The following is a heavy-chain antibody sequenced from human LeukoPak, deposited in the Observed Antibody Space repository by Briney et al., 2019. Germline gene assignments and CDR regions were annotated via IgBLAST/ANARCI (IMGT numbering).Heavy chain of an antibody. CDR1: GFTFTSYD. Sequence: PGGSLRLSCAASGFTFTSYDMSWVRQAPGKGLEWVSGISGSGGSTYYADSVKGRFTISRDNSKNTLYPQMNSLRDEDTAVYYCAKDLYPLSSGYLFDYWGQGTLVTVSS. D-gene: IGHD3-22*01. CDR2: ISGSGGST. J-gene: IGHJ4*02. V-gene: IGHV3-23*01. CDR3: AKDLYPLSSGYLFDY.